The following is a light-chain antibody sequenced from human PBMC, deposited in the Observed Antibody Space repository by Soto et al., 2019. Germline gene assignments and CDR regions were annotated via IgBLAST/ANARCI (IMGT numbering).Light chain of an antibody. CDR3: QQYNNWPFS. Sequence: VMTQSPVIMSLSXAARVTLAXXAGQGVTTNFAWYQQKSGQSPRLLIYDVSTRATGVPARFSGTGSETDFTLTISGLQSEDSAVYFCQQYNNWPFSFGQGTRLEIK. V-gene: IGKV3-15*01. CDR2: DVS. J-gene: IGKJ5*01. CDR1: QGVTTN.